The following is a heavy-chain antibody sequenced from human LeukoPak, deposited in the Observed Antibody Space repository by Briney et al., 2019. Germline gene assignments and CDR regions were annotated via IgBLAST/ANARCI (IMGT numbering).Heavy chain of an antibody. CDR2: MYYSGST. J-gene: IGHJ5*02. V-gene: IGHV4-30-4*01. CDR1: GGSISSGDYY. Sequence: SETLSLTCTVSGGSISSGDYYWSWVRQPPGRGLEWIAYMYYSGSTYYNPSLRSRVTMSADTSKNQLSLKLSSVTAADTAVYYCARPYYYDSRIDPWGQGTLVTVSS. D-gene: IGHD3-22*01. CDR3: ARPYYYDSRIDP.